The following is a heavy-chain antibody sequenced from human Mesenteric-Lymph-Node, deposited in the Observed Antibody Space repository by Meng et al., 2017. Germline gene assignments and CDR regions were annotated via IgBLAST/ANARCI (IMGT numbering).Heavy chain of an antibody. D-gene: IGHD6-13*01. CDR1: AYRFTSYW. CDR3: ARVGSSWYNDVFDI. J-gene: IGHJ3*02. V-gene: IGHV5-51*01. CDR2: VYPADSDI. Sequence: GESLKISCEGSAYRFTSYWIGWVRQMPGKGLEWMGVVYPADSDIRYSPSFQGHDTISVDKSISTAYLQWRSLKASDSAMYYCARVGSSWYNDVFDIWGQGTKVTVSS.